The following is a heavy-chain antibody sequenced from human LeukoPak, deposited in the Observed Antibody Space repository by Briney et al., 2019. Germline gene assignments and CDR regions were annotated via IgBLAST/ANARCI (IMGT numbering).Heavy chain of an antibody. CDR1: GFTFNNYW. Sequence: GESLRLSCAASGFTFNNYWMHWVRQAPGKGLVWVSRINTDGSLTNYADSVKGRFTFSRDNAKNTLYLEMNSLRAEDTAVYYCARIKVGATGIDYWGPGTLVTVSS. J-gene: IGHJ4*02. CDR3: ARIKVGATGIDY. CDR2: INTDGSLT. D-gene: IGHD1-26*01. V-gene: IGHV3-74*01.